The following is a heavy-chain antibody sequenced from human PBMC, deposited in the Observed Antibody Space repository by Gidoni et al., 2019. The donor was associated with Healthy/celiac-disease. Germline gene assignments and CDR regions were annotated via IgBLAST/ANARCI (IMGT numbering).Heavy chain of an antibody. D-gene: IGHD4-4*01. CDR3: AKEWNSNKPYYYYGMDV. V-gene: IGHV3-23*01. CDR2: ISGSGGST. J-gene: IGHJ6*02. Sequence: EVQLLESGGGLVQPGGSLRLSCAASGFTFSSHAMSWVRQAPGKGLEWVSAISGSGGSTYYADSVKGRFTISRDNSKNTLYLQMNSLRAEDTAVYYCAKEWNSNKPYYYYGMDVWGQGTTVTVSS. CDR1: GFTFSSHA.